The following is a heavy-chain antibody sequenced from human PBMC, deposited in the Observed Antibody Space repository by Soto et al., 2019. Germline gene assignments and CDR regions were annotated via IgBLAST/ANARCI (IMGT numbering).Heavy chain of an antibody. CDR1: GFTFSSYS. CDR3: ARCRGYYYYYGMDV. Sequence: GSLRLSCAASGFTFSSYSMNWVRQAPGKGLEWVSYISSSSSTIYYADSVKGRFTISRDNAKNSLYLQMNSLRAEDTALYYCARCRGYYYYYGMDVWGQGTTVTVSS. J-gene: IGHJ6*02. V-gene: IGHV3-48*01. CDR2: ISSSSSTI.